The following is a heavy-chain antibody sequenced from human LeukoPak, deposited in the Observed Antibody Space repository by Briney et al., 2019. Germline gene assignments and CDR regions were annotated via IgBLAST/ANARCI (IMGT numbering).Heavy chain of an antibody. CDR1: GFTFSRYA. CDR2: IRSNGDST. Sequence: GGPVRLSCSASGFTFSRYAMHWVRQAPGKGLEYVSGIRSNGDSTNYADSVKGRFSISGDNSKNTLYLQMSSLRAEDTAVYYCVKEPDSSGYCWGQGTIVTVSS. CDR3: VKEPDSSGYC. V-gene: IGHV3-64D*06. D-gene: IGHD3-22*01. J-gene: IGHJ4*02.